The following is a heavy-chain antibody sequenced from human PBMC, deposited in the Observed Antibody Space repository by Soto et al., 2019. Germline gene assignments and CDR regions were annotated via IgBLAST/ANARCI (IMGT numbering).Heavy chain of an antibody. CDR3: ASPRTYNLLTTNP. V-gene: IGHV4-4*02. D-gene: IGHD3-9*01. CDR2: IYDSGST. Sequence: QVQLQESGPGLVKPSGTLSLTCAVSGGSISSTNWWTWVRQPPGKGLEWIGEIYDSGSTNYNPSLKSRVTISVDKSKNQFSLKLSSVTAADTAVYYCASPRTYNLLTTNPWGQGTLVTVSS. J-gene: IGHJ5*02. CDR1: GGSISSTNW.